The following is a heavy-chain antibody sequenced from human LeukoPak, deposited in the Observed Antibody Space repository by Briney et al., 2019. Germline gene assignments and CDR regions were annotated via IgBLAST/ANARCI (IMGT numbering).Heavy chain of an antibody. CDR1: GGSISGYF. V-gene: IGHV4-4*07. Sequence: SETLSLTCTVSGGSISGYFWSWIRQPSGKGLEWIGRIYSSGSNNYNPSLKSRVTMSLDTSKNHLSLNLSSVTAADTAVYYCAREPTSGREPTSGRPLDYWGQGTLVTVSS. CDR2: IYSSGSN. J-gene: IGHJ4*02. CDR3: AREPTSGREPTSGRPLDY. D-gene: IGHD5-12*01.